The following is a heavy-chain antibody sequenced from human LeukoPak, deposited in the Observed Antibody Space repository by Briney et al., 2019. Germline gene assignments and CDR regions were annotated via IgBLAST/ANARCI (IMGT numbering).Heavy chain of an antibody. CDR2: IYYSGST. J-gene: IGHJ5*02. V-gene: IGHV4-59*01. CDR1: GGSISSYY. Sequence: SETLSLTCTVSGGSISSYYWSWIRQPPGKGLEWIGYIYYSGSTNYNPSLKSRVTISVDTSKNQFSLKLSSVTAADTAVYYCARVYCSSTSCYAGWFDPWGQGTLVTASS. CDR3: ARVYCSSTSCYAGWFDP. D-gene: IGHD2-2*01.